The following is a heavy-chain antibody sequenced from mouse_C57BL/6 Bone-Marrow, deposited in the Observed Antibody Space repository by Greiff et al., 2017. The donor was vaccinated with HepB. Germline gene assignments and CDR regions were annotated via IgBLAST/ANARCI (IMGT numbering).Heavy chain of an antibody. D-gene: IGHD1-1*01. J-gene: IGHJ4*01. V-gene: IGHV3-6*01. CDR3: ARQTVVADYAMDY. CDR2: ISYDGSN. Sequence: ESGPGLVKPSQSLSLTCSVTGYSITSGYYWNWIRQFPGNKLEWMGYISYDGSNNYNPSLKNRISITRDTSKNQFFLKLNSVTTEDTATYYCARQTVVADYAMDYWGQGTSVTVSS. CDR1: GYSITSGYY.